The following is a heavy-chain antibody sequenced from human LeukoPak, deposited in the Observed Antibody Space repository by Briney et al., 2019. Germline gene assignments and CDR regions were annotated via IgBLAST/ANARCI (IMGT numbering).Heavy chain of an antibody. CDR1: GGSISSSSYY. Sequence: PSETLSLTCTVSGGSISSSSYYWGWIRQPPGKGLEWIGSIYYSGSTYYNPSLKSRVTISVDTSKNQFSLKLSSVTAADTAVYYCARDSGSSGSGAENWFDPWGQGTLVTVSS. CDR3: ARDSGSSGSGAENWFDP. D-gene: IGHD3-22*01. V-gene: IGHV4-39*07. CDR2: IYYSGST. J-gene: IGHJ5*02.